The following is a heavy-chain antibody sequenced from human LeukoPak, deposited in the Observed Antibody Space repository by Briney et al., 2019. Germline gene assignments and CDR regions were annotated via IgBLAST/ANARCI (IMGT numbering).Heavy chain of an antibody. CDR3: ARDGGHSTDLDY. CDR2: IKQDGSER. D-gene: IGHD2-8*02. Sequence: GGSLRLSCATSGFTFSRHWMTWVRQAPGKGPEWVANIKQDGSERYYVHSVRGRFTISRDNAKNALYLQMSSPRAEDTAVYYCARDGGHSTDLDYWGQGILVTVSS. CDR1: GFTFSRHW. V-gene: IGHV3-7*01. J-gene: IGHJ4*02.